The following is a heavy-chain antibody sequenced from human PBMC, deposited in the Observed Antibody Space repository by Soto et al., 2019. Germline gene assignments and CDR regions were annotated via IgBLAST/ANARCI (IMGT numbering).Heavy chain of an antibody. J-gene: IGHJ4*02. CDR2: IDWNYDN. V-gene: IGHV2-5*01. CDR3: AHSVTLLWSQCQQGDSYYFDY. Sequence: SGPTVPHPTHTLTLTYTFSGLSLSTSGAGVGWIGQPPGKALEGLALIDWNYDNPYSPTRKTMLTITNNTPKTLVVLTMTNIDPVDTATYYCAHSVTLLWSQCQQGDSYYFDYWGQGTLVTVSS. CDR1: GLSLSTSGAG. D-gene: IGHD3-10*01.